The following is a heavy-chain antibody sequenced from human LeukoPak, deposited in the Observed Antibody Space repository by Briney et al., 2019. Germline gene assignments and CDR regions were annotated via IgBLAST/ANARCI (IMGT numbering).Heavy chain of an antibody. CDR3: ARDGTRGSAIDAFDI. J-gene: IGHJ3*02. CDR2: ISSSSYI. Sequence: GGSLRLSCAASGFTFSSYSMNWVRQAPGKGLEWVSSISSSSYIYYADSVKGRFTISRDNAKNSLYLQMNSLRAEDTAVYYCARDGTRGSAIDAFDIWGQGTMVTVSS. CDR1: GFTFSSYS. V-gene: IGHV3-21*01. D-gene: IGHD3-10*01.